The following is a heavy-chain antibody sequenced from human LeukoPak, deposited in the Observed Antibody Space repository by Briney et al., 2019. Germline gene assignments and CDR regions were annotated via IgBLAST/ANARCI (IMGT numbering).Heavy chain of an antibody. CDR2: VNPNSGGT. D-gene: IGHD1-1*01. CDR1: GYTFTGYY. CDR3: ARGITTGAPY. V-gene: IGHV1-2*02. Sequence: ASVKVSCKASGYTFTGYYMHWVRQAPGQGLEWMGWVNPNSGGTNYAQKFQGRVTMTRDTSINTAYMDLSSLRSDDTAVYYCARGITTGAPYWGQGTLVTVPS. J-gene: IGHJ4*02.